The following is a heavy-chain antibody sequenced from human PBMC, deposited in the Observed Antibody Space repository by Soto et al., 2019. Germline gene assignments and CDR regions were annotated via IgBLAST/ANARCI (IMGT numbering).Heavy chain of an antibody. Sequence: SETLSLTCAVSGGSISSGGYSWSWLRQPPGKGLEWIGYIYHSGSTYYNPSLKSRVTISVDRSKNQFSLKLSSVTAADTAVYYCARAGRYDSSGYFDYWGQGTRVTVSS. J-gene: IGHJ4*02. CDR3: ARAGRYDSSGYFDY. D-gene: IGHD3-22*01. V-gene: IGHV4-30-2*01. CDR1: GGSISSGGYS. CDR2: IYHSGST.